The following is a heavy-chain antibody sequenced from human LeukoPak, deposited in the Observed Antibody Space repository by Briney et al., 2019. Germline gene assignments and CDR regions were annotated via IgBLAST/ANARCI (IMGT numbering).Heavy chain of an antibody. CDR1: GFTLSKYA. V-gene: IGHV3-23*01. CDR3: AKVRSGSASSYYYYGMDV. J-gene: IGHJ6*02. CDR2: ISGSGGST. D-gene: IGHD6-25*01. Sequence: GGSLRLSCAASGFTLSKYAMSWVRQAPGKGLEWVSAISGSGGSTYYADSVKGRFTISRDNSKNTLYLQMNSLRAEDTAVYYCAKVRSGSASSYYYYGMDVWGQGTTVTVSS.